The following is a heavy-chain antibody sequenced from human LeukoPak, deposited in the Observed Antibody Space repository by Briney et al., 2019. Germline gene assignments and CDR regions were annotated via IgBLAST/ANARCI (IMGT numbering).Heavy chain of an antibody. CDR1: GFTFSSYA. CDR2: ISGSGGST. V-gene: IGHV3-23*01. CDR3: AKDLEEAVAGTWDY. D-gene: IGHD6-19*01. J-gene: IGHJ4*02. Sequence: GGSLRLSYAASGFTFSSYAMSWVRQAPGKGLEWVSAISGSGGSTYYADSVKGRFTISRDNSKNTLYLQMNSLRAEDTAVYYCAKDLEEAVAGTWDYWGQGTLVTVSS.